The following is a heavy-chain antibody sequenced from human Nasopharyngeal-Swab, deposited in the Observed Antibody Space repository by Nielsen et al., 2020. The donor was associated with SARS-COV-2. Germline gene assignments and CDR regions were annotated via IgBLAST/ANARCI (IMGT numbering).Heavy chain of an antibody. Sequence: WIRQPPGKGLEWVGRIKSKTDGGTTDYAAPVKGRFTISRDDSKNTLYLQMNSLETEDTAVYYCTTDVDSSSWHYYYYGMDVWGQGTTVTVSS. J-gene: IGHJ6*02. V-gene: IGHV3-15*01. D-gene: IGHD6-13*01. CDR3: TTDVDSSSWHYYYYGMDV. CDR2: IKSKTDGGTT.